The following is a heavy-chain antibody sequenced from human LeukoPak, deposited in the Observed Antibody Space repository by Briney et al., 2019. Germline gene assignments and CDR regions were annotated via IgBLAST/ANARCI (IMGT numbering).Heavy chain of an antibody. D-gene: IGHD2-21*01. CDR2: ISSSSSTI. Sequence: TGGSLRLSCAASGFTFSSYSMNWVRQAPGKGLEWVSYISSSSSTIYYADSVKGRFTISRDNAKNSLYLQMNSLRAEDTAVYYCAREIAYYFDYWGQGTLVTVSS. CDR3: AREIAYYFDY. V-gene: IGHV3-48*01. CDR1: GFTFSSYS. J-gene: IGHJ4*02.